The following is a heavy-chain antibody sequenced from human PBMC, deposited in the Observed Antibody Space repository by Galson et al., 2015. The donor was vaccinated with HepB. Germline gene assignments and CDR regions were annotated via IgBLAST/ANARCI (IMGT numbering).Heavy chain of an antibody. D-gene: IGHD2-8*01. CDR1: GFTFSSYS. V-gene: IGHV3-21*01. J-gene: IGHJ3*02. CDR3: ATHYMVPYDAFDI. CDR2: ISSSSSYI. Sequence: SLRLSCAASGFTFSSYSMNWVRQAPGKGLEWVSSISSSSSYIYYADSVKGRFTISRDNAKNSLYLQMNSLRAEDTAVYYCATHYMVPYDAFDIWGQGTMVTVSS.